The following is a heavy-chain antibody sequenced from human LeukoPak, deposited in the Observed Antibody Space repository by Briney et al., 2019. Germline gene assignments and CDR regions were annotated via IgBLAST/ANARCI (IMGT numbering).Heavy chain of an antibody. D-gene: IGHD3-10*01. CDR1: GFTFSSYG. V-gene: IGHV3-33*01. CDR3: AREGRGDYYGSGSYFDY. J-gene: IGHJ4*02. CDR2: IWYDGSNK. Sequence: GGSLRLSCVASGFTFSSYGMHWVRQAPGKGLEWVAVIWYDGSNKYYADSVKGRFTISRDNSKNTLYLQMNSLRAEDTAVYYCAREGRGDYYGSGSYFDYWGQGTLVTVSS.